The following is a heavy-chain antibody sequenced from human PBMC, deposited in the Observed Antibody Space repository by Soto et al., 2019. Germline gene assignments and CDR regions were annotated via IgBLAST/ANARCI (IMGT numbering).Heavy chain of an antibody. D-gene: IGHD2-2*02. CDR1: GFTFSSYA. Sequence: GGSLRLSCAASGFTFSSYAMSWVRPAPGKGLEWVSAMSGSGGSTYYADSVKGRFTISRDNSKNTLYLQMNSLRAEDAAVYYCAKVSGKGAYLIDYWGQGTLVTVSS. J-gene: IGHJ4*02. CDR3: AKVSGKGAYLIDY. V-gene: IGHV3-23*01. CDR2: MSGSGGST.